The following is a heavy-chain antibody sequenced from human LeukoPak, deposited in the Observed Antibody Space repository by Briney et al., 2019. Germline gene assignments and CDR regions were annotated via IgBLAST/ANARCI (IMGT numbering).Heavy chain of an antibody. D-gene: IGHD2-15*01. J-gene: IGHJ4*02. CDR3: ARGRLESGSVVVVAATRDLAFDY. CDR1: GGSFSGYY. V-gene: IGHV4-34*01. CDR2: INHSGST. Sequence: SETLSLTCAVYGGSFSGYYWSWIRQPPGKGLEWIGEINHSGSTNYNPSLKSRVTISVDTSKNQFSLKLSSVTAADTAVYYCARGRLESGSVVVVAATRDLAFDYWGQGTLVTVSS.